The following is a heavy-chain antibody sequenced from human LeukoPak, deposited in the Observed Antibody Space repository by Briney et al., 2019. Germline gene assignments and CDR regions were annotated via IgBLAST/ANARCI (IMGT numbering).Heavy chain of an antibody. CDR2: SSSSYT. CDR1: GFTFSDFY. D-gene: IGHD1-26*01. Sequence: GGSLRLSCAASGFTFSDFYMSWIRQAPGKGLEWVSYSSSSYTHYADSVKGRFTISRDNAKNSLYLQMNSLRAEDTAVYYCTTEVGATAKGWGQGTLVTVSS. V-gene: IGHV3-11*06. CDR3: TTEVGATAKG. J-gene: IGHJ4*02.